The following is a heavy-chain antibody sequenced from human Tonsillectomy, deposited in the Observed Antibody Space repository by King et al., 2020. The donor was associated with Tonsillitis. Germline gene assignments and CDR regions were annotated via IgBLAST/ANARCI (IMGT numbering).Heavy chain of an antibody. J-gene: IGHJ5*02. D-gene: IGHD1-7*01. CDR3: ARTTYNWNYEEDWFDP. CDR2: IYSGGTT. V-gene: IGHV3-53*02. Sequence: VQLVETGGGLIQPGGSLRLSCAASGFTVTTTYMHWVRQAPGKGLEWVSVIYSGGTTYYADSVKGRFTISRDNSKNTLYLQMNSLRVEDTAIYYCARTTYNWNYEEDWFDPWGQGALVTVSS. CDR1: GFTVTTTY.